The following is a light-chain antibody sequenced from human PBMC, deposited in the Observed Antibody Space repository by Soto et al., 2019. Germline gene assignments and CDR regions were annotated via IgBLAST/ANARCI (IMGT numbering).Light chain of an antibody. J-gene: IGKJ5*01. CDR2: DAS. V-gene: IGKV1-13*02. CDR3: QQFNSYPIT. CDR1: QGISSA. Sequence: AIQLTQSPSSLSASVGDRVTITCRASQGISSALAWYQQKPGKAPKLLIYDASSLESGVPSRFSGSGSGTDVTLTISSLQPEDFATYYCQQFNSYPITFGQGTRLEIK.